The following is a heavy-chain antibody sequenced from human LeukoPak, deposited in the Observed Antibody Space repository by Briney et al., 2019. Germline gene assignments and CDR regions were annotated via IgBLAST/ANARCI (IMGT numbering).Heavy chain of an antibody. CDR2: IHPSDGST. CDR3: ARGIGLDYDSSGLD. Sequence: ASVKVSCKASGYTFTNYYMHWVRQAPGQGLEWMGVIHPSDGSTSFAQKFQGRVTMTRDTSTSTVYMELSSLRSDDTAVYYCARGIGLDYDSSGLDWGQGTLVTVSS. V-gene: IGHV1-46*01. D-gene: IGHD3-22*01. J-gene: IGHJ4*02. CDR1: GYTFTNYY.